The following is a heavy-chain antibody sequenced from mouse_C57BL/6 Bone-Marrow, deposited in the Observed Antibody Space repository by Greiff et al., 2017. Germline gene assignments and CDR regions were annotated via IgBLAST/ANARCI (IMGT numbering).Heavy chain of an antibody. J-gene: IGHJ1*03. Sequence: EVQLQQSGAELVRPGASVKLSCTASGFNIKDDYMHWVKQRPEQGLEWIGWIDPENGDTEYASKFQGKATITADTSSNTAYLQLSSLTSEDTAVYYCTTDYYGSHWYFDVWGTGITVTVSS. V-gene: IGHV14-4*01. D-gene: IGHD1-1*01. CDR1: GFNIKDDY. CDR2: IDPENGDT. CDR3: TTDYYGSHWYFDV.